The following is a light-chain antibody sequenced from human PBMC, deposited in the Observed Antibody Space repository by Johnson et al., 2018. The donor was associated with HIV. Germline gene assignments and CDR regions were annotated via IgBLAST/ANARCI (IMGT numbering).Light chain of an antibody. CDR1: SSNIESHT. CDR3: AAWDDSFNGFYF. Sequence: QYVLTQQPSVSAAPGQKVTISCSGSSSNIESHTVNWYQQLPGTAPKLLIYKNDQRPSGVPDRFSGSKSGTSASLAIRGLQADDKSDSYCAAWDDSFNGFYFFGTGTTVSVL. CDR2: KND. V-gene: IGLV1-44*01. J-gene: IGLJ1*01.